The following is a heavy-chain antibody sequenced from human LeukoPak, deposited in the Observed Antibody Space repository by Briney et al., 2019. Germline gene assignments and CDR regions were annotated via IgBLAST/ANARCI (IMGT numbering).Heavy chain of an antibody. J-gene: IGHJ5*02. D-gene: IGHD1-1*01. Sequence: SETLSLTCAVYGGSFSGYYWSWIRQPPGKGLEWIGSMYYSGGTYYNPSLKSRVTISVDISRNQFSLRLTSVTAADTAIYYCARGGQIVTTTGFNWLDPWGLGTLVTVSS. CDR1: GGSFSGYY. V-gene: IGHV4-34*01. CDR3: ARGGQIVTTTGFNWLDP. CDR2: MYYSGGT.